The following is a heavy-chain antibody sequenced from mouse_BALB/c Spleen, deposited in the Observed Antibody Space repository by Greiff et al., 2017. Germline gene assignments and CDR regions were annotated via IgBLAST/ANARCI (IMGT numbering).Heavy chain of an antibody. CDR2: ILPGSGST. Sequence: QVQLQQSGAELMKPGASVKISCKATGYTFSSYWIEWVKQRPGHGLEWIGEILPGSGSTNYNEKFKGKATFTADTSSNTAYMQLSSLTSEDSAVYYCARGFYYRYHYFDYWGQGTTRTVSS. J-gene: IGHJ2*01. D-gene: IGHD2-14*01. CDR1: GYTFSSYW. CDR3: ARGFYYRYHYFDY. V-gene: IGHV1-9*01.